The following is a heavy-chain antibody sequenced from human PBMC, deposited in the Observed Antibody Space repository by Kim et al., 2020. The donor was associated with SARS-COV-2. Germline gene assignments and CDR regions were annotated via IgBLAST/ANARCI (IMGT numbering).Heavy chain of an antibody. CDR3: ARDRGYEYYFDY. Sequence: YYADSVKGRFTISRDNAKNSLYLQMNSLRAGDTAVYYCARDRGYEYYFDYWGQGTLVTVSS. D-gene: IGHD5-12*01. V-gene: IGHV3-21*01. J-gene: IGHJ4*02.